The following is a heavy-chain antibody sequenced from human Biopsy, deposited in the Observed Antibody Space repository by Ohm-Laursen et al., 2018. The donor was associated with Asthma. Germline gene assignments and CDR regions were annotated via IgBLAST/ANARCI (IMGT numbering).Heavy chain of an antibody. Sequence: GTLSLTCTVSGGSISSSSYYWGWIRRPPGKGLEFIGTIYYSGSTYYNPSLKSRVTLSVDASKNQFSLRLTSVTAADAAVYYCVSPPGYWGQGTRVTVSS. CDR3: VSPPGY. J-gene: IGHJ4*02. CDR1: GGSISSSSYY. CDR2: IYYSGST. V-gene: IGHV4-39*01.